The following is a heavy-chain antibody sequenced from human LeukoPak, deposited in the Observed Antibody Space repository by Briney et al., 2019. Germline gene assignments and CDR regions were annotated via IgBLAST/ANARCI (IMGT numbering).Heavy chain of an antibody. CDR2: ISSSSSTI. D-gene: IGHD5-18*01. J-gene: IGHJ6*02. CDR1: GFTFSIYS. Sequence: GGSLRLSCAVFGFTFSIYSMTWVRQAPGKGLEWVSYISSSSSTIYYADSVKGRFTIPRDNAKTSLYLQMNSLRDEDTAVYYCARRQLWPDYGMDVWGQGTTVTVSS. V-gene: IGHV3-48*02. CDR3: ARRQLWPDYGMDV.